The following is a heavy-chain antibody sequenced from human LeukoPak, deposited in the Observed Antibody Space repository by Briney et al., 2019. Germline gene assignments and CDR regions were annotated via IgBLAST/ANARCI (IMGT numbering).Heavy chain of an antibody. Sequence: GGSLRLSCAASGFTFSSYEMKWVRQAPGKGLEWVSYISSSGSTIYYADSVKGRFTISRDNAKNSLYLQMNSLRAEDTAVYYCARASRADAFDIWGQGTMVTVSS. CDR1: GFTFSSYE. V-gene: IGHV3-48*03. J-gene: IGHJ3*02. CDR2: ISSSGSTI. CDR3: ARASRADAFDI.